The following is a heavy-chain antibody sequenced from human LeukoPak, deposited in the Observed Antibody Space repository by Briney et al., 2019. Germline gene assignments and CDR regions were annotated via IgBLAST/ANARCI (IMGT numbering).Heavy chain of an antibody. Sequence: PGGSLRLSCAASGFTFSSYGMHWVRQAPGKGLEWVAVIWYDGSNKHYADSVKGRFTISRDNSKNTLYLQMNSLRAEDTAVYYCAKRDWFDPWGQGTLVTVSS. CDR3: AKRDWFDP. CDR1: GFTFSSYG. V-gene: IGHV3-33*06. J-gene: IGHJ5*02. CDR2: IWYDGSNK.